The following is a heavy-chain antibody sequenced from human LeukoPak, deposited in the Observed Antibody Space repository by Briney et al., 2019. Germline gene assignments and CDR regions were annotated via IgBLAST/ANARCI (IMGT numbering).Heavy chain of an antibody. Sequence: GGSLRLSCATSGFPFSGFSMTWVRQAPGKGLEWISTTNSGGTSTYYAESVKGRFTISRDNSKNALYLQMSSLRVEDTAIYYCAKQSYARSLGEGGPGTLVTVSS. V-gene: IGHV3-23*01. CDR2: TNSGGTST. J-gene: IGHJ4*02. CDR3: AKQSYARSLGE. D-gene: IGHD2-8*01. CDR1: GFPFSGFS.